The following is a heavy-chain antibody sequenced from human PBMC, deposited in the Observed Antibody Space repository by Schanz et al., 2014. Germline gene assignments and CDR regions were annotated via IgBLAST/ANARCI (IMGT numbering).Heavy chain of an antibody. CDR1: GNTFTAYY. CDR2: INPDNGDT. J-gene: IGHJ5*01. CDR3: TSPGSANFWEFDY. D-gene: IGHD1-26*01. Sequence: QVRLEQSAAEVKKPGASVKVSCTSYGNTFTAYYVNWVRQAPGQGLEWMGWINPDNGDTKYAPKFQGRVTMTSDASISTAYMELTGLQSDDTGVYYCTSPGSANFWEFDYWGDGALVTVSS. V-gene: IGHV1-2*02.